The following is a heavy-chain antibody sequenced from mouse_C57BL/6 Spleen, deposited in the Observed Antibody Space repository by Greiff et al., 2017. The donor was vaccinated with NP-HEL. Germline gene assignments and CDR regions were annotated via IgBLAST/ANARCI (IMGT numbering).Heavy chain of an antibody. J-gene: IGHJ3*01. D-gene: IGHD2-5*01. V-gene: IGHV1-81*01. CDR3: ARENYSNYPFAY. CDR2: IYPRSGNT. Sequence: VQVVESGAELARPGASVKLSCKASGYTFTSYGISWVKQRTGQGLEWIGEIYPRSGNTYYNEKFKGKATLTADKSSSTAYMELRSLTSEDSAVYFCARENYSNYPFAYWGQGTLVTVSA. CDR1: GYTFTSYG.